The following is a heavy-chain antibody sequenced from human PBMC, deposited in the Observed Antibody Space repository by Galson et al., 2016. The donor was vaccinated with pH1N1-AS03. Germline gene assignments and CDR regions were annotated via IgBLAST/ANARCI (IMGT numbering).Heavy chain of an antibody. D-gene: IGHD6-6*01. V-gene: IGHV1-69*04. CDR1: GGTFSTNG. J-gene: IGHJ4*02. Sequence: SVKVSCKASGGTFSTNGFTWVRQAPGQWLEWMGRIIPMLGRGNYAQKFQGRVTIIADISTRTTYMELSNLTSEDTAIYYCARERDSSSSSIFVYWGQGTQVTVSS. CDR2: IIPMLGRG. CDR3: ARERDSSSSSIFVY.